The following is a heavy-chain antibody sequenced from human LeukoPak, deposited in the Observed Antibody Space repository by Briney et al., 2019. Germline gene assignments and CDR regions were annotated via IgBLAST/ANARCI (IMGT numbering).Heavy chain of an antibody. CDR3: ASGPYPAAGTDHQFDY. J-gene: IGHJ4*02. D-gene: IGHD6-13*01. V-gene: IGHV4-59*11. CDR1: GASISSHY. Sequence: PSETLSLTCTVSGASISSHYWSWIRQPPGKGLEWIGYIFYSGSTLYNPSLQSRVTISVDTSKNQFSLKLTSVTAADTGVYYCASGPYPAAGTDHQFDYWGQGTLVTVSS. CDR2: IFYSGST.